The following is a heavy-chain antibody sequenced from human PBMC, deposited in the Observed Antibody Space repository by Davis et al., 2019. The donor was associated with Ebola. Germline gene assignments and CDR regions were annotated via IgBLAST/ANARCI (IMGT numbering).Heavy chain of an antibody. CDR2: IIPIFGTA. V-gene: IGHV1-69*13. CDR3: ARVPYYDFWSGYCFDY. J-gene: IGHJ4*02. CDR1: GYTFTSYA. Sequence: AASVKVSCKASGYTFTSYAISWVRQAPGQGLEWMGGIIPIFGTANYAQKFQGRVTITADESTSTAYMELSSLRSEDTAVYYCARVPYYDFWSGYCFDYWGQGTLVTVSS. D-gene: IGHD3-3*01.